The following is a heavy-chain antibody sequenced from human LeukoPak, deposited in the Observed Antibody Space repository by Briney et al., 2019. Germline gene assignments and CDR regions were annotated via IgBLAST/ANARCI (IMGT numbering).Heavy chain of an antibody. D-gene: IGHD4-11*01. CDR2: ISGSGGGT. J-gene: IGHJ6*03. V-gene: IGHV3-23*01. CDR1: GITLNNYS. Sequence: PGGSLRLSCAVSGITLNNYSMCGVRQAPGKGLEWVAGISGSGGGTVYADSVEGRFTISRDNPKNTLYLQMNSLRAEDTAVYYCARGAYSPNPPYYYYFMDVWGKGTTVTVSS. CDR3: ARGAYSPNPPYYYYFMDV.